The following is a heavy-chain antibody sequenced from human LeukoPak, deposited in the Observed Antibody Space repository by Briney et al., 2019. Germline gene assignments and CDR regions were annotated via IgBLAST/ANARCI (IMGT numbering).Heavy chain of an antibody. J-gene: IGHJ5*02. CDR2: IYYSGST. CDR3: ARVRVGENWFDP. V-gene: IGHV4-61*01. D-gene: IGHD3-10*01. Sequence: PSETLSLTCTVSGGSVSSGSYYWSWIRQPPGKGLEWIGYIYYSGSTNYNPSLKSRVTISVDTSKNQFSLKLSSVTAADTAVYYCARVRVGENWFDPWGQGTLVTVSS. CDR1: GGSVSSGSYY.